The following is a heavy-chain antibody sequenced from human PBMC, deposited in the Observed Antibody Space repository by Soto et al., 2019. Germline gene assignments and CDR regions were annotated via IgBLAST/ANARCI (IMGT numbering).Heavy chain of an antibody. CDR1: GGSFSGYY. V-gene: IGHV4-34*01. J-gene: IGHJ4*02. CDR2: INHSGST. CDR3: AKDPASDYGLTLGWVDH. Sequence: PADTLSLTCAVYGGSFSGYYWSWIRQPPGKGLEWIGEINHSGSTNYNPSLKSRVTISVDTSKNQFSLKLSSVTAADTAVYYCAKDPASDYGLTLGWVDHWGQGTLVTVSS. D-gene: IGHD4-17*01.